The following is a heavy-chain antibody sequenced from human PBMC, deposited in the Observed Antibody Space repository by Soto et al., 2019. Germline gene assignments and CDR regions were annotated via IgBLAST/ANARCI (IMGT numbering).Heavy chain of an antibody. CDR3: ARVAYCGGDCQRGFDP. J-gene: IGHJ5*02. CDR2: IYHSGST. V-gene: IGHV4-30-2*01. CDR1: GGSISSGGYS. D-gene: IGHD2-21*02. Sequence: QLQLQESGSGLVKPSQTLSLTCAVSGGSISSGGYSWSWIRQPPGKGLEWIGYIYHSGSTYYNPSRKLRVTISVDRSKNQFSLKLSSVTAADTAVYYCARVAYCGGDCQRGFDPWGQGTLVTVSS.